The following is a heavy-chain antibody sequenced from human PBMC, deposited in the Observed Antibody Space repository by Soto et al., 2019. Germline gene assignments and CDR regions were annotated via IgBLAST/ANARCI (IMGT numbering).Heavy chain of an antibody. CDR2: INHSGST. D-gene: IGHD4-17*01. CDR1: GGSFSGYY. V-gene: IGHV4-34*01. J-gene: IGHJ4*02. CDR3: ANAVTRKGYYFDY. Sequence: NPSETLSLTCAVYGGSFSGYYWSWIRQPPGKGLEWIGEINHSGSTNYNPSLKSRVTISVDTSKNQFSLKLSSVTAADTAVYYCANAVTRKGYYFDYWGQGNLVTVSS.